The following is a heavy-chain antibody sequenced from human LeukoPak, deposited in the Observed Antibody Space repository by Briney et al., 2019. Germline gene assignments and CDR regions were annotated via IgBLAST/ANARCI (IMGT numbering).Heavy chain of an antibody. V-gene: IGHV3-7*03. CDR1: GFTFSSYW. CDR3: AKSIEGSGSYYNSYFDY. D-gene: IGHD3-10*01. J-gene: IGHJ4*02. Sequence: PGGSLRFSCAASGFTFSSYWMSWVRQAPGKGLEWVANIKQDGSEKYYVDSVKGRFTISRDNAKNSLYLQMNSLRAEDTALYYCAKSIEGSGSYYNSYFDYWGQGALVTVSS. CDR2: IKQDGSEK.